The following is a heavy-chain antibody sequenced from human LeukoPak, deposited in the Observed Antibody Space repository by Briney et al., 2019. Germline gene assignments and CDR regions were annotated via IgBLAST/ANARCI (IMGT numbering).Heavy chain of an antibody. Sequence: PSETLSLTCTVSGGSISSGTYYWSWIRQPAGKGLEWIGRIYTSGSTNYNPSLKSRVTISVDTSKNQFSLKLNSVTPADTAVYYCARSRGGFGDYGSWFDPWGQGTLVTVSS. CDR1: GGSISSGTYY. J-gene: IGHJ5*02. D-gene: IGHD4-17*01. CDR2: IYTSGST. V-gene: IGHV4-61*02. CDR3: ARSRGGFGDYGSWFDP.